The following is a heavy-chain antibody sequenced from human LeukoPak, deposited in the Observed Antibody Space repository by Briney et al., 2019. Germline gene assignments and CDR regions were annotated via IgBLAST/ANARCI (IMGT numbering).Heavy chain of an antibody. V-gene: IGHV4-34*01. CDR3: ARGNAGTMVREKYYYYYYMDV. D-gene: IGHD3-10*01. CDR2: INHSGST. CDR1: GGSFSGYY. Sequence: SETLSLTCAVSGGSFSGYYWSWIRQPPGKGLEWIGEINHSGSTNYNPSLKSRVTISVDTSKNQFSLKLSSVTAADTAVYYCARGNAGTMVREKYYYYYYMDVWGKGTTVTVSS. J-gene: IGHJ6*03.